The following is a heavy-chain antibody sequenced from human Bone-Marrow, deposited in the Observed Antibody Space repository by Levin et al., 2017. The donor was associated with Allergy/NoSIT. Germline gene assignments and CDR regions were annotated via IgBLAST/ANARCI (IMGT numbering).Heavy chain of an antibody. CDR1: GFTFSSYG. CDR3: AKVIEYSGSYPELYYYGMDV. D-gene: IGHD1-26*01. Sequence: GGSLRLSCAASGFTFSSYGMHWVRQAPGKGLEWVAVISHDGSNKYYGDSVKGRFTISRDNSKNTLYVQMNSLRAEDTAVYYCAKVIEYSGSYPELYYYGMDVWGQGTTVTVSS. V-gene: IGHV3-30*18. CDR2: ISHDGSNK. J-gene: IGHJ6*02.